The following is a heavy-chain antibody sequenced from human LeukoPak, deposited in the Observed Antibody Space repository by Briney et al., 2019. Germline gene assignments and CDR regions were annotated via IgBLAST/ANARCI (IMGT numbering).Heavy chain of an antibody. Sequence: PSETLSLTCTVSGGSITSSSYYWGWIRQPPGKGLEWIGSVYYSGNTYYNSSLKSRVTISVDTSKNQFSLKLRSVTAADTAVYYCAREDAEQMDNSFDIWGQGTMVTVSS. V-gene: IGHV4-39*07. CDR3: AREDAEQMDNSFDI. CDR1: GGSITSSSYY. CDR2: VYYSGNT. D-gene: IGHD5-24*01. J-gene: IGHJ3*02.